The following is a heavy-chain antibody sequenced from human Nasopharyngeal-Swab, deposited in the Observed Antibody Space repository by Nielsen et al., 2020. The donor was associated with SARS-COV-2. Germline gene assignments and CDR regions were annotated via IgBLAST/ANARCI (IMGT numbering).Heavy chain of an antibody. J-gene: IGHJ4*02. CDR3: ARDKGRCSSTSCYVDY. Sequence: GESLKISCAASGFTFSSYAMSWVRQAPGKGLEWVSAISGSGGSTYYADSVKGRFTISRDNSKNTLYLQMNSLRAEDTAVYYCARDKGRCSSTSCYVDYWGQGTLVTVSS. CDR1: GFTFSSYA. V-gene: IGHV3-23*01. CDR2: ISGSGGST. D-gene: IGHD2-2*01.